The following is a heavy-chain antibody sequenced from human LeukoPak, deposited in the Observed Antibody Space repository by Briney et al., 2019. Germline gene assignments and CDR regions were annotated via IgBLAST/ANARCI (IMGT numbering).Heavy chain of an antibody. Sequence: SLRLSCXASGFTXSSYAMSWVRQAPGKGLEWVSAISGSGGSTYYADSVKGRFTISRENSKNTVYLQMNSLRAEDTDVYYSPKGHPAARNYYYYGMDFWGQGTTVTVSS. CDR3: PKGHPAARNYYYYGMDF. CDR2: ISGSGGST. CDR1: GFTXSSYA. V-gene: IGHV3-23*01. J-gene: IGHJ6*02. D-gene: IGHD2-2*01.